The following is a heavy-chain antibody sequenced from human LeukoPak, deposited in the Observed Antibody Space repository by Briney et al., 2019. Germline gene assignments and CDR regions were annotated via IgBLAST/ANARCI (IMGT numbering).Heavy chain of an antibody. V-gene: IGHV4-59*01. CDR3: AMAYSSSWYYFDY. J-gene: IGHJ4*02. CDR1: GGSIRGYF. Sequence: SETLSLTRTVSGGSIRGYFWTWIRQPPGKGLEWIGYIYYSGSTNYNPSLKSRVTIAVDTSKNQFSLRLSSVTAADTAVYYCAMAYSSSWYYFDYWGQGTLVTVSS. D-gene: IGHD6-13*01. CDR2: IYYSGST.